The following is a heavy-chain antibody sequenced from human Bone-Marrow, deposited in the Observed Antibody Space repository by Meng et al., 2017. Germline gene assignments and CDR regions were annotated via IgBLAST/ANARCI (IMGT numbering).Heavy chain of an antibody. CDR3: ARDDYEGRGFDY. J-gene: IGHJ4*02. CDR1: GFTFSSYG. CDR2: LWYDGSNK. Sequence: GGFLRSSCAASGFTFSSYGMHWARQAPGKGLEWVTVLWYDGSNKYYTDSVKGRFTISRDNSKNTLYLQMNSLRAEDTAVYYCARDDYEGRGFDYWGQGTLVTVSS. V-gene: IGHV3-33*01. D-gene: IGHD4-17*01.